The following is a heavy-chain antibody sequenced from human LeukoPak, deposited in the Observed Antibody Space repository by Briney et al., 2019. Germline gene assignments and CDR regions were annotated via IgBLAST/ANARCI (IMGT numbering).Heavy chain of an antibody. J-gene: IGHJ5*01. CDR1: GFSVSNYY. V-gene: IGHV3-66*03. CDR3: ARDRAVTQVWVEFDS. Sequence: TGGSLRLSCAGSGFSVSNYYMNWVRQAPGKGLEWVSLIRDSGATFYADSVKGRFTISKDNSKNTIYLQMNRLRVEDTAVYFCARDRAVTQVWVEFDSWGQGTQVTDSS. CDR2: IRDSGAT. D-gene: IGHD3-16*01.